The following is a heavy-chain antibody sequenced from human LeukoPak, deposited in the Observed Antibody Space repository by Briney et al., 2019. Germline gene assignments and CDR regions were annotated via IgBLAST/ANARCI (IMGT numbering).Heavy chain of an antibody. CDR1: GYTFSNFG. V-gene: IGHV1-18*01. D-gene: IGHD2-15*01. J-gene: IGHJ3*02. CDR3: AKDFYNSGGRWYDCFDI. Sequence: ASVKVSCKASGYTFSNFGISWVRQAPGQGPEWMGWSSGYNDDTHYAQKFQGRVTMTTDTSTNTAYMDLRSLRSDDTAIYYCAKDFYNSGGRWYDCFDIWGQGTMVTVSS. CDR2: SSGYNDDT.